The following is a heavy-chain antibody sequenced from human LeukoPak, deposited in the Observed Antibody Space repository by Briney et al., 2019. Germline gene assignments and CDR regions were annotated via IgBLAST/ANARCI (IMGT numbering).Heavy chain of an antibody. J-gene: IGHJ3*02. CDR1: GFTFSSYA. Sequence: GGSLRLSCAASGFTFSSYAMSWVHQAPGKGLEWVSAISGAGGSTSYADSVKDRFTISRDNSKNTLYLQMNSLRVEDTAVYYCAKDLRINIANGFDIWGQGTWVTVS. CDR2: ISGAGGST. V-gene: IGHV3-23*01. CDR3: AKDLRINIANGFDI. D-gene: IGHD2/OR15-2a*01.